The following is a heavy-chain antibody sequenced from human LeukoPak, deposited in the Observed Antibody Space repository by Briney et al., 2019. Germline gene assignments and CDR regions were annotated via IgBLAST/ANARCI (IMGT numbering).Heavy chain of an antibody. J-gene: IGHJ4*02. D-gene: IGHD2-2*01. V-gene: IGHV3-7*01. CDR1: GFTFTSFW. Sequence: GGSLRLSCEASGFTFTSFWMNWVRQAPGKGLEWVANINQDGSEKWYVDSVKGRFTISRDNAKNTVYLQMNSLRAEDTAVYYCTRDRGHAYFFDYWGQGALVTVSS. CDR2: INQDGSEK. CDR3: TRDRGHAYFFDY.